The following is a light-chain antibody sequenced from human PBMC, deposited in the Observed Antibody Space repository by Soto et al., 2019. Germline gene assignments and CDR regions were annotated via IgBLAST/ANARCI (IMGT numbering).Light chain of an antibody. CDR2: GAS. CDR3: HQYNSWPPGT. CDR1: QSVSSN. Sequence: DRIITQSPATLSVSPGESATLSCRASQSVSSNLAWYQQKPGQAPRLLIYGASSRVTGFPARFSGSGSGTDFTLTISSLQSEDFALYYCHQYNSWPPGTFGQGTKVDIK. V-gene: IGKV3-15*01. J-gene: IGKJ2*01.